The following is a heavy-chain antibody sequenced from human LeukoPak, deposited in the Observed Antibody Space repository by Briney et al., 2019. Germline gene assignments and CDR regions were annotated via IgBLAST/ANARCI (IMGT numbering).Heavy chain of an antibody. Sequence: PSETLSLTCAVYGGSFSGYYWSWIRQPPGKGLEWIGEINHSGSTNYNPSLKSRVTISVDTSKNQFSLKLSSVTAADTAVYYCASSSGWHYYYYGMDDWGQGTTVTVSS. V-gene: IGHV4-34*01. D-gene: IGHD6-19*01. CDR2: INHSGST. CDR3: ASSSGWHYYYYGMDD. CDR1: GGSFSGYY. J-gene: IGHJ6*02.